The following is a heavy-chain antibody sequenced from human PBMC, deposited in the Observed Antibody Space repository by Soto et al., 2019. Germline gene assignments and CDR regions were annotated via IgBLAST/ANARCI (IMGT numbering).Heavy chain of an antibody. CDR1: GFTFSSYG. Sequence: QVQLVESGGGVVQPGRSLRLSCAASGFTFSSYGMQWVRQAPGKGLEWVAVISYDGSNKYYADYVKGRFTISRDNSKYTRYLLMNSLRAENTALYPGAPWFGPVDYWGRGDMGTPSS. CDR2: ISYDGSNK. D-gene: IGHD3-10*01. J-gene: IGHJ4*02. CDR3: APWFGPVDY. V-gene: IGHV3-30*03.